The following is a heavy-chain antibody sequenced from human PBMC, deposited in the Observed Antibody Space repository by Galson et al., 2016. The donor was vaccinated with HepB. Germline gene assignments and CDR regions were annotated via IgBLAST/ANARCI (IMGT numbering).Heavy chain of an antibody. V-gene: IGHV4-31*03. Sequence: TLSLTCSVSGDSLSTRGSYWTWIRQHPGKGLEWIGYIFYTGSTFYNPSLESRVSISLDTSKNQFSLKVSSVTAADTAVYYCARAGRGYSYGYLDYWGQGTLVTVSS. J-gene: IGHJ4*02. CDR3: ARAGRGYSYGYLDY. CDR2: IFYTGST. CDR1: GDSLSTRGSY. D-gene: IGHD5-18*01.